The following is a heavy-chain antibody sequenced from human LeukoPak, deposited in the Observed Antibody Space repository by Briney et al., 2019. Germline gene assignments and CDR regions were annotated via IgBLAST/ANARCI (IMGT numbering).Heavy chain of an antibody. J-gene: IGHJ4*02. CDR1: GFTFSSYA. CDR2: ISGSGGRT. Sequence: GESLRLSCAASGFTFSSYAMGWVRQAPGKGLEWVSAISGSGGRTDYADSVKGRFTISRDNSKNTLYLQMNNLRAEDTAVYYCAKDVDYYDSSGYYNYWGQGTLVTVSS. D-gene: IGHD3-22*01. V-gene: IGHV3-23*01. CDR3: AKDVDYYDSSGYYNY.